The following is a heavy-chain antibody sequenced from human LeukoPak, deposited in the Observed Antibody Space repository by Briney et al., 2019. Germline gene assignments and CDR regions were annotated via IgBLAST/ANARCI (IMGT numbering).Heavy chain of an antibody. J-gene: IGHJ4*02. CDR3: AKDAVATITTGFDY. Sequence: GGSLRLSCAASGFTFSSYWMSWVRQAPGKGLEWVANIKQDGSEKYYVDSVKGRFTISRDNAKNSLYLQMNSLRAEDTAVYYCAKDAVATITTGFDYWGQGTLVTVSS. D-gene: IGHD5-12*01. CDR2: IKQDGSEK. CDR1: GFTFSSYW. V-gene: IGHV3-7*01.